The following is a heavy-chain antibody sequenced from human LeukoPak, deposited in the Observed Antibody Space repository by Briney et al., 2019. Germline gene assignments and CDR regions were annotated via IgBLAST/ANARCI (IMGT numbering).Heavy chain of an antibody. Sequence: SETLSLTCAVYGGYFSGYYWSWIRQPPGKGLEWIGEINHSGSTNYNPSLKSRVTISVDTSKNQFSLKLSSVTAADTAVYYCARLRRGIQGPNNYDFWSGYHYYFDYWGQGTLVTVSS. J-gene: IGHJ4*02. CDR1: GGYFSGYY. CDR2: INHSGST. CDR3: ARLRRGIQGPNNYDFWSGYHYYFDY. V-gene: IGHV4-34*01. D-gene: IGHD3-3*01.